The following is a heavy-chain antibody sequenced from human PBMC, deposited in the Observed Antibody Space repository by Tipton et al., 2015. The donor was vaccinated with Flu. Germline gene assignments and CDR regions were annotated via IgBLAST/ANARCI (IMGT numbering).Heavy chain of an antibody. Sequence: LRLSCTVSGGSISSSSYFWSWIRQPPGKDLEWIGSMHYNGNTRGNPSLKSRVTISVDTSKNQFSLKLRSVTAADTAVYYCARRDYSNYVSDPKNWFDPWGQGTLVTVSS. J-gene: IGHJ5*02. CDR2: MHYNGNT. D-gene: IGHD4-11*01. CDR1: GGSISSSSYF. CDR3: ARRDYSNYVSDPKNWFDP. V-gene: IGHV4-39*07.